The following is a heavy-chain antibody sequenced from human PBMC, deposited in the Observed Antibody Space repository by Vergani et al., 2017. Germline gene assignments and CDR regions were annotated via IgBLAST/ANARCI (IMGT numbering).Heavy chain of an antibody. J-gene: IGHJ4*02. CDR2: IYPGDSDA. CDR1: GYSFTSNW. Sequence: EVQLVQSGAEVKKPGESLKISCKGSGYSFTSNWIGWVRQMPGKGLEWLGIIYPGDSDARYSPSFQVQVTMAADQSISTAYLQWNSLKASDTAMYYCARLRGGYNLDFDYWGQGTLVTVSS. CDR3: ARLRGGYNLDFDY. D-gene: IGHD5-24*01. V-gene: IGHV5-51*01.